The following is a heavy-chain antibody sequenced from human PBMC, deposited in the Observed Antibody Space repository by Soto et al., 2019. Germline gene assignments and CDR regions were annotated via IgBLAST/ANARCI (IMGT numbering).Heavy chain of an antibody. CDR1: GFTFSSYA. Sequence: GSLRLSCAASGFTFSSYAMSWVRQAPGKGLEWVSAISGSGGSTYYADSVKGRFTISRDNSKNTLYLQMNSLRAEDTAVYYCAKGGPPYCSSTSCPFDYWGQGTLVTVSS. CDR3: AKGGPPYCSSTSCPFDY. J-gene: IGHJ4*02. CDR2: ISGSGGST. V-gene: IGHV3-23*01. D-gene: IGHD2-2*01.